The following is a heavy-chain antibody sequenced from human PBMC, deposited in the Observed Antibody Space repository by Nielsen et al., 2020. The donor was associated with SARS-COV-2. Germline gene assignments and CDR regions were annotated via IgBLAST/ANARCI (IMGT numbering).Heavy chain of an antibody. CDR3: TRGPEGWLVPRYPDY. Sequence: GGSLRLSCAASGFTFTSYAMAWVRRAPGKGLEWVSTITASGDYTYYADSVKGRFTISRDISQNTLYLQMNSLRAEDTAVYYCTRGPEGWLVPRYPDYWGQGTLVTVSS. CDR2: ITASGDYT. J-gene: IGHJ4*02. CDR1: GFTFTSYA. V-gene: IGHV3-23*01. D-gene: IGHD6-19*01.